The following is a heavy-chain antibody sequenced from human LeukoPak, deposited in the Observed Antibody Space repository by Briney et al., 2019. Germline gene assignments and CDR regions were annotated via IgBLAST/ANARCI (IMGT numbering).Heavy chain of an antibody. CDR3: ARPGYCSGGSCYVAFDI. D-gene: IGHD2-15*01. Sequence: GSLRLSCAASGFTFSSYSMNWVRQAPGKGLEWVANIKQDGSEKYYVDSVKGRFTISRDNAKNSLYLQMNSLRAEDTAVYYCARPGYCSGGSCYVAFDIWGQGTMVTVSS. V-gene: IGHV3-7*01. CDR1: GFTFSSYS. J-gene: IGHJ3*02. CDR2: IKQDGSEK.